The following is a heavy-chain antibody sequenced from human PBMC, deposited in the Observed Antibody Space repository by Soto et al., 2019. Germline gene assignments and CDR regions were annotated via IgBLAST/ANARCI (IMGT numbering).Heavy chain of an antibody. D-gene: IGHD4-17*01. CDR2: ISYDGRHI. CDR1: GFIFSNYA. J-gene: IGHJ6*02. CDR3: ARDVSDYVLDV. Sequence: QLHLVESGGGVVQPGNSLRLSCTASGFIFSNYAMHWVRQAPGKGLEWVALISYDGRHIYYADSVKGRFAISRDTSQHTLDLVMNSLRREDTAMYYCARDVSDYVLDVWGQGTTVNVSS. V-gene: IGHV3-30*09.